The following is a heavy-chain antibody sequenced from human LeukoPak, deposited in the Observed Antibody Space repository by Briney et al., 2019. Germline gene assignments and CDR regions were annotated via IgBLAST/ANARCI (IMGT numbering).Heavy chain of an antibody. D-gene: IGHD2-15*01. CDR3: ARVPFYCSGGSCYLGYFDY. CDR1: GYSISSGYY. Sequence: SETLSLTCAVSGYSISSGYYWGWIRQPPGKGLEWIGSIYHSGSTYYNPSLKSRVTISVDTSKNQFSLKLSSVTAADTAMYYCARVPFYCSGGSCYLGYFDYWGQGTLVTVSS. CDR2: IYHSGST. J-gene: IGHJ4*02. V-gene: IGHV4-38-2*01.